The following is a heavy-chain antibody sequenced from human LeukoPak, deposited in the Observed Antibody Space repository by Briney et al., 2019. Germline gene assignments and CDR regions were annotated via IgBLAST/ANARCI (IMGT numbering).Heavy chain of an antibody. CDR1: GFTFSQTW. D-gene: IGHD4-23*01. J-gene: IGHJ4*02. CDR3: ARDRGYSSFDY. CDR2: IKEDGSEI. Sequence: GGSLRLSCAASGFTFSQTWMTWVRQAPGKGLEWVANIKEDGSEINYVDSVKGRFTISRDNAKNSLYLQMNSLRVEDTAVYYCARDRGYSSFDYWGQGTLVTVSS. V-gene: IGHV3-7*01.